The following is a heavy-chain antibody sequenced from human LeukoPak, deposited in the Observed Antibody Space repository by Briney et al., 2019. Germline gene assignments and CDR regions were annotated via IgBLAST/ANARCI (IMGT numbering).Heavy chain of an antibody. CDR1: GFTFSSYG. CDR2: IRYDGSNK. D-gene: IGHD2-21*01. CDR3: AKGYSYSFDY. J-gene: IGHJ4*02. V-gene: IGHV3-30*02. Sequence: GGSLRLSCAASGFTFSSYGMHWVRQAPGKGLEWVAFIRYDGSNKFFADSVKGRFTISRDNSKNTLFLQMSSLRPEDTAVYYCAKGYSYSFDYWGQGTLVAVSS.